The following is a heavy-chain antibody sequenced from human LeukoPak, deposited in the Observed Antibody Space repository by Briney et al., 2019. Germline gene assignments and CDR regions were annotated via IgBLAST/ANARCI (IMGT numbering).Heavy chain of an antibody. D-gene: IGHD3-22*01. J-gene: IGHJ4*02. Sequence: GASVKVSCKASGRTFSSYAISWVRQAPGQGLEWMGGIIPIFGTANYARKFQGRVTITADESTSTAYMELSSLRSEDTAVYYCASNYYDSSGYHNYFDYWGQGTLVTASS. CDR2: IIPIFGTA. CDR1: GRTFSSYA. V-gene: IGHV1-69*13. CDR3: ASNYYDSSGYHNYFDY.